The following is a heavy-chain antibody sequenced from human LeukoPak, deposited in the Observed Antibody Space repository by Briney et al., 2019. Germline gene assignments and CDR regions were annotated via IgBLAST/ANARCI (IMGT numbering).Heavy chain of an antibody. CDR3: AKTYYYDSSGWIDY. V-gene: IGHV3-23*01. J-gene: IGHJ4*02. CDR1: GFTFSSYA. D-gene: IGHD3-22*01. Sequence: PGGSLRLSCAASGFTFSSYAMSWVRQAPEKGLELVSAISGSGGSTYYADSVKGRFTISTDNSKNTLYLQMNSLRAEDTAVYYCAKTYYYDSSGWIDYWGQGTLVTVSS. CDR2: ISGSGGST.